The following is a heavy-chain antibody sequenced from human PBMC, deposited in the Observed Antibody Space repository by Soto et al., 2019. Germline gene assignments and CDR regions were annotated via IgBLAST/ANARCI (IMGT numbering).Heavy chain of an antibody. V-gene: IGHV4-59*01. J-gene: IGHJ1*01. D-gene: IGHD3-16*01. Sequence: PSETLSLTCTVSGGSISSYYWSWIRQPPGKGLEWIGYIYYSGSTNYNPSLKSRVTISVDTSKNQFSLKLSSVTAADTAVYYCARSYSRYVFDCWAQGALVPVSS. CDR3: ARSYSRYVFDC. CDR1: GGSISSYY. CDR2: IYYSGST.